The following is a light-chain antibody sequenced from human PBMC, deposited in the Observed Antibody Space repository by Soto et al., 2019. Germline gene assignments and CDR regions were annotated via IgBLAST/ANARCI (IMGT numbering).Light chain of an antibody. CDR2: KAS. J-gene: IGKJ1*01. V-gene: IGKV1-5*03. CDR1: QSISSW. CDR3: QQYHEYW. Sequence: DIQLTQSPSTLSASVGERVTITCRASQSISSWLAWYQQKPGKAPKLLIYKASSLEIGVPSRFSGSGSGTEFTLTISSLQPDDVATYYCQQYHEYWFGQGTKVDI.